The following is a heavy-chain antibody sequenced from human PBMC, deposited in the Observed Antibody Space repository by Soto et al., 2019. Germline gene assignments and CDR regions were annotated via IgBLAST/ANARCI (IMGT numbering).Heavy chain of an antibody. Sequence: ASVKVSCNASGYTFTSYGISWVRQAPGQGLEWMGWISAYNGNTNYAQKLQGRVAMTTDTSTSTAYMELRSLRSDDTAVYYCARVYCSSTSCYAPDYWGQGTLVTVSS. V-gene: IGHV1-18*01. CDR2: ISAYNGNT. J-gene: IGHJ4*02. CDR1: GYTFTSYG. CDR3: ARVYCSSTSCYAPDY. D-gene: IGHD2-2*01.